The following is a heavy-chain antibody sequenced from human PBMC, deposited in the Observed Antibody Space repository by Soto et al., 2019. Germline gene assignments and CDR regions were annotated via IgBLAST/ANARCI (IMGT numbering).Heavy chain of an antibody. D-gene: IGHD6-13*01. J-gene: IGHJ6*02. CDR2: IYYSGST. Sequence: SETLSLTCTVSGGSISSYHWSWIRQPPGKGLEWLGYIYYSGSTNYNPSLKSRVTISVDTSKNQFSLKLSSVTAADTAVYYCARSIAAAGTRPRTNYYYYGMDVWGQGTTVTVSS. CDR3: ARSIAAAGTRPRTNYYYYGMDV. V-gene: IGHV4-59*01. CDR1: GGSISSYH.